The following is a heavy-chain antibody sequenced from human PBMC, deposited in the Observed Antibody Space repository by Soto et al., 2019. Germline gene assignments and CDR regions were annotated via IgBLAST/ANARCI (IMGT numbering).Heavy chain of an antibody. J-gene: IGHJ5*02. V-gene: IGHV3-7*01. D-gene: IGHD3-3*01. CDR1: GFTFSSYW. CDR3: ARIYNYDFWSDPNWFDP. CDR2: IKQDGSEK. Sequence: HPGGSLRLSCAASGFTFSSYWMSWVRQAPGKGLEWVANIKQDGSEKYYVDSVKGRFTISRDNAKNSLYLQMNSLRAEDTAVYYCARIYNYDFWSDPNWFDPWGQGTLVTVSS.